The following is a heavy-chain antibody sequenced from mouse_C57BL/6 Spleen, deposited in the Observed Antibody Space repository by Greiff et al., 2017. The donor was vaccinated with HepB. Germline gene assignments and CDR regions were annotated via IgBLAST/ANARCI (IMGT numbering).Heavy chain of an antibody. Sequence: QVQLQQPGTELVKPGASVKLSCKASGYTFTSYWMHWVKQSPGQGLEWIGNIDPSNGGTNYNEKFKSKATLTVDKSSSTAYMQRSSLTSEDSAVYYCARSEDYGYLYAMDYWGQGTSVTVSS. V-gene: IGHV1-53*01. D-gene: IGHD2-2*01. CDR2: IDPSNGGT. CDR3: ARSEDYGYLYAMDY. J-gene: IGHJ4*01. CDR1: GYTFTSYW.